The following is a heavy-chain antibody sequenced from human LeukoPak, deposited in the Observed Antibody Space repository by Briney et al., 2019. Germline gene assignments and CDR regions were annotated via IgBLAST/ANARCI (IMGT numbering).Heavy chain of an antibody. J-gene: IGHJ4*02. CDR1: GFTFSSYG. D-gene: IGHD3-10*01. CDR2: IWYDGSNK. CDR3: AKDYYGRSGGIVY. Sequence: ARSLRLTCAASGFTFSSYGMHGVRQAPRKGLEWVAVIWYDGSNKYYADSVKGRFTISRDNSKNTLYLQMNSLRAEDTAVYYCAKDYYGRSGGIVYWGQGTLVTVSS. V-gene: IGHV3-33*06.